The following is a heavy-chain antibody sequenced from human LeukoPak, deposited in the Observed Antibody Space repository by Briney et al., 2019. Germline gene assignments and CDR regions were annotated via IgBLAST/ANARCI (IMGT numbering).Heavy chain of an antibody. CDR2: ISSSGSTI. V-gene: IGHV3-11*04. CDR1: GFTFSDYY. CDR3: ARDPYYYDSSGYQS. J-gene: IGHJ5*02. D-gene: IGHD3-22*01. Sequence: GGSLRLSCAASGFTFSDYYMSWIRQAPGKGLEWVSYISSSGSTIYYADSVKGRFTISRDNSKNTLYLQMNSLRAEDTAVYYCARDPYYYDSSGYQSWGQGTLVTVSS.